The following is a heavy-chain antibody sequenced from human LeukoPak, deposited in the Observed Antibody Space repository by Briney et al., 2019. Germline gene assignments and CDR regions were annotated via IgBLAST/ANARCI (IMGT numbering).Heavy chain of an antibody. CDR1: GFTFSSNA. CDR2: ISSSSSYI. CDR3: ARLIDSAFDI. D-gene: IGHD2-21*01. Sequence: PGGSLRLSCAASGFTFSSNAMSWVRQAPGKGLEWVSSISSSSSYIYYADSVKGRFTISRDNAKNSLYLQMNSLRAEDTAVYYCARLIDSAFDIWGQGTMVTVSS. V-gene: IGHV3-21*01. J-gene: IGHJ3*02.